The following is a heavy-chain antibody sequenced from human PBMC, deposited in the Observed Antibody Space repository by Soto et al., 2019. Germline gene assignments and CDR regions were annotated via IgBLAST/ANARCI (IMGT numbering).Heavy chain of an antibody. D-gene: IGHD3-22*01. V-gene: IGHV3-7*01. Sequence: GSLRLSCAASGFTIGDFWMSWVRQAPGKGLEWVANIKQDGSEKYYVGSVKGRFTISRNSAKNSLYLQMDNLRGEDTAVYYCARTVVVVVPDNFDHWGQGTLVTVSS. CDR3: ARTVVVVVPDNFDH. CDR1: GFTIGDFW. CDR2: IKQDGSEK. J-gene: IGHJ4*02.